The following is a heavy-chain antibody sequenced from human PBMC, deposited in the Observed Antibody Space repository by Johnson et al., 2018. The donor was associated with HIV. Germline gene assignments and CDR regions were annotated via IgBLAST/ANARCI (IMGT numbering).Heavy chain of an antibody. J-gene: IGHJ3*01. CDR1: GFTFDTYG. CDR3: ARETAIRGLTVFGVLNSETFDL. D-gene: IGHD3-3*01. V-gene: IGHV3-33*01. Sequence: HVQLVESGGGVVQPGRSLRLSCAASGFTFDTYGMHWVRQAPGKGLEWVAVIWYDGSNKYYADSVKGRFTISRDNSNNTLYLQMDSLRAEDTAVYYCARETAIRGLTVFGVLNSETFDLWGQGTLVTVSS. CDR2: IWYDGSNK.